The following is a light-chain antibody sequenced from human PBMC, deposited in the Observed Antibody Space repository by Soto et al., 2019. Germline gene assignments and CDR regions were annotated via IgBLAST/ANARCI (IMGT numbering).Light chain of an antibody. CDR2: AAS. J-gene: IGKJ2*01. CDR3: QQSDSYPYT. CDR1: QSITNY. V-gene: IGKV1-39*01. Sequence: DIQMTQSPSSLSVSVGDRVTITCRASQSITNYLNWYQQKPGKAPKLLVYAASSLQSGVQSRFRGNGSGTDFTLTISSLQPEDFASYYCQQSDSYPYTFGQATKLEI.